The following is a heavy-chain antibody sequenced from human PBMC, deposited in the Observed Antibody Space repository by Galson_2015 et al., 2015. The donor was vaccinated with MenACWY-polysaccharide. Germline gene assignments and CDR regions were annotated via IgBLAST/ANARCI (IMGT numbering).Heavy chain of an antibody. D-gene: IGHD6-19*01. J-gene: IGHJ1*01. V-gene: IGHV3-53*01. CDR1: GFTVSNFY. CDR2: IYTGGGT. Sequence: SLRLSCAASGFTVSNFYMSWVRRAPGKGLEWVSLIYTGGGTHYADSVKGRFTISRDNSKNTVYLQMNSLRVEDTAVYYCARGLYSSGGGFWGQGTLVTVSS. CDR3: ARGLYSSGGGF.